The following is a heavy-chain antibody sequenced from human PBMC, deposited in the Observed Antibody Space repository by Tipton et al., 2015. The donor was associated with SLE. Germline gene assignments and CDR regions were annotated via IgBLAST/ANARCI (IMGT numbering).Heavy chain of an antibody. Sequence: SLRLSCAASGFTFSTYAMSWVRQAPGKGLEWVSYISSSGSTIYYADSVKGRFTISRDNAKNPLYLQLNSLRAEDTAVYYCATGRKGAFWSFDYWGQGTLVTVSS. CDR2: ISSSGSTI. CDR3: ATGRKGAFWSFDY. J-gene: IGHJ4*02. D-gene: IGHD3-3*01. V-gene: IGHV3-48*03. CDR1: GFTFSTYA.